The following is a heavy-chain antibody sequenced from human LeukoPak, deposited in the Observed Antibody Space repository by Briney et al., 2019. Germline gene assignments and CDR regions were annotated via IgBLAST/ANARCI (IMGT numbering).Heavy chain of an antibody. CDR3: GGGGGELRLFDY. J-gene: IGHJ4*02. D-gene: IGHD1-26*01. V-gene: IGHV3-30-3*01. CDR1: GFTFSSYA. CDR2: ISYDGSNK. Sequence: GRSLRLSCAASGFTFSSYAMHWVRQAPGKGLEWVAVISYDGSNKYYADSVKGRFTISRDNSKNTLYLQMNSLRAEDTAVYYWGGGGGELRLFDYWGQGTLVTVSS.